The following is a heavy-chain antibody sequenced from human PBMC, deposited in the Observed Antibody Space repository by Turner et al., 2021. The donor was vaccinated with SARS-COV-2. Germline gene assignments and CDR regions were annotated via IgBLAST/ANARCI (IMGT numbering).Heavy chain of an antibody. CDR2: IYYSGST. CDR1: GGSISSSSYY. CDR3: ARHWEVAAAAYLARFDP. J-gene: IGHJ5*02. D-gene: IGHD6-13*01. Sequence: QLQLQESGPGLVKPSETLSLTCTLSGGSISSSSYYWGWLRQPPGKGLEWIGSIYYSGSTYYNPSLKSRVTISVDTSKNQFSLKLSSVTAADTAVYYCARHWEVAAAAYLARFDPWGQGTLVTVSS. V-gene: IGHV4-39*01.